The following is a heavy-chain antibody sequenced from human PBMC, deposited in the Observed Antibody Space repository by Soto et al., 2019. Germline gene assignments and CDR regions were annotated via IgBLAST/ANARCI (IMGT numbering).Heavy chain of an antibody. CDR3: TTIMGAGRFRGY. CDR1: GFTFSNAW. V-gene: IGHV3-15*07. CDR2: IKSKTDGGTT. Sequence: EVQLVESGGDLVKPGGSLRLSCAASGFTFSNAWMNWVRQAPGKGLEWVGRIKSKTDGGTTEYAAPVKDRFTISRDDSKNTLYLQMNSLKTEDTAVYYCTTIMGAGRFRGYWGQGTLVTVSS. D-gene: IGHD3-16*01. J-gene: IGHJ4*02.